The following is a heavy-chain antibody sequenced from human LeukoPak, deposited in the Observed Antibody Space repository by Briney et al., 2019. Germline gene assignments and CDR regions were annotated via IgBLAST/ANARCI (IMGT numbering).Heavy chain of an antibody. Sequence: QPGGSLRLSCAASGFTFSSYSMNWVRQAPGKGLEWVSYISSSSSTIYYADSVKGRFTISRDNAKNSLYLQMNSLRDEDTAVYYCARVQYYYGSGYREFDYWGQGTLVTVSS. D-gene: IGHD3-10*01. CDR2: ISSSSSTI. CDR3: ARVQYYYGSGYREFDY. V-gene: IGHV3-48*02. CDR1: GFTFSSYS. J-gene: IGHJ4*02.